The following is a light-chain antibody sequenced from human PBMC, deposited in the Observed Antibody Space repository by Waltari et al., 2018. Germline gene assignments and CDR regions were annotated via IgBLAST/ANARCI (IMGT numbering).Light chain of an antibody. V-gene: IGLV2-23*02. J-gene: IGLJ1*01. CDR2: EVS. CDR3: CSYAGSSTYV. Sequence: QSALTQPASVSGSPGQSITISCTGTSSDVVSYNLVSWYQQHPGKAPKLMIYEVSKRPSGVSKRVSGSKSGNTASLTISGLQAEDEADYYCCSYAGSSTYVFGTGTKVTVL. CDR1: SSDVVSYNL.